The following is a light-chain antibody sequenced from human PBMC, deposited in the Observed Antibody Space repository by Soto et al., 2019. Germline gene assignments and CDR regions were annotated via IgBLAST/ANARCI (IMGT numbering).Light chain of an antibody. Sequence: EIVLTPSPGTLSLSPGERATLSCRASQSVSSSYLAWYQQKPGQAPRLLIYGASSRATGIPDIFSGSGSGTDFTLTISRLEPEDFAVYYCQQYGSSPGTFGQGTKVDIK. CDR2: GAS. V-gene: IGKV3-20*01. CDR3: QQYGSSPGT. CDR1: QSVSSSY. J-gene: IGKJ1*01.